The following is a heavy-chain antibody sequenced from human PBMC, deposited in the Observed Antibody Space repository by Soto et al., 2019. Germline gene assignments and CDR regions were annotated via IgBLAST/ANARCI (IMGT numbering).Heavy chain of an antibody. V-gene: IGHV5-51*01. CDR2: IYPGDSDT. J-gene: IGHJ4*02. Sequence: GESLKISCQGSGYSFANYWIGWVRQKPGKGLEWVGIIYPGDSDTRYSPSFLGQVTISADKSIKTTYLQWSSLKASDTAIYFCASSVLVTSTMNYFDLWGQGTLVTVSS. CDR3: ASSVLVTSTMNYFDL. CDR1: GYSFANYW. D-gene: IGHD2-8*02.